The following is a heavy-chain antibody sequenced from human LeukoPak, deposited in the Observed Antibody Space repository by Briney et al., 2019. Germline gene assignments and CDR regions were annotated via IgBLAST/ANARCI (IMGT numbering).Heavy chain of an antibody. CDR2: IYYSGST. D-gene: IGHD5-18*01. Sequence: SETLSLTCTVSGGSISSGDHYWSWIRQPPGKGLEWIGYIYYSGSTYYNPSLKSRVTISVDTSKNQFSLKLSSVTAADTAVYYCARDTAMVNAFDIWGQGTMVTVSS. CDR3: ARDTAMVNAFDI. V-gene: IGHV4-30-4*01. CDR1: GGSISSGDHY. J-gene: IGHJ3*02.